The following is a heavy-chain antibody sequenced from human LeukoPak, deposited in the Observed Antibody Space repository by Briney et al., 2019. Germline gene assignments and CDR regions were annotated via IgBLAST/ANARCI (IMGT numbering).Heavy chain of an antibody. CDR2: IWSDESKK. D-gene: IGHD6-19*01. J-gene: IGHJ4*02. Sequence: GGSLRLSCVASGFTFSPYGMHWVRQAPGKGLEWVAIIWSDESKKYYADSVKGRFTISRDNSKNTLYLQMNSLRAEDTAIYYCARDLVLAVEGSGRGGDYWGQGTLVTVSS. CDR1: GFTFSPYG. V-gene: IGHV3-33*01. CDR3: ARDLVLAVEGSGRGGDY.